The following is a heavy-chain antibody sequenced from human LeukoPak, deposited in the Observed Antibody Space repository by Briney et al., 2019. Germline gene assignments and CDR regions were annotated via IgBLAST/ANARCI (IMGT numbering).Heavy chain of an antibody. CDR1: GYTFISYG. V-gene: IGHV1-18*01. Sequence: ASVKVSCKASGYTFISYGVTWVRQAPGQGLEWMGWISGYNGYTNYAQNFQDRVTMTTDTSTNTAYMELRSLRSDDTAVYYCARLGYCTNGVCCRKHNWLDPWGQGTLVTVSP. J-gene: IGHJ5*02. CDR2: ISGYNGYT. D-gene: IGHD2-8*01. CDR3: ARLGYCTNGVCCRKHNWLDP.